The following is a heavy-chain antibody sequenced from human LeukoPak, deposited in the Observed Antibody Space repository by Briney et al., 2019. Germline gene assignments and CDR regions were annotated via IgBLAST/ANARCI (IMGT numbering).Heavy chain of an antibody. CDR3: ASRHCSGGGCYSAGADPFDY. Sequence: GGSLRLSCAASGFTFSSYWMNWARQAPGKGLEWVASINHNGNVNYYVDSVKGRFTISRDNAKNSLYLQMSNLRAEDTAVYYCASRHCSGGGCYSAGADPFDYWGKGTLVTVSS. D-gene: IGHD2-15*01. CDR1: GFTFSSYW. V-gene: IGHV3-7*03. J-gene: IGHJ4*02. CDR2: INHNGNVN.